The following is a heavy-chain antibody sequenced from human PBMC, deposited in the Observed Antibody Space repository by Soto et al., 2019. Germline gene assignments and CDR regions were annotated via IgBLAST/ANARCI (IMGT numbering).Heavy chain of an antibody. CDR2: VHYSGTT. V-gene: IGHV4-59*01. Sequence: PSETLCLTCPVSGGSISTYYWTWIRQPPGKGLEWIGYVHYSGTTNYNPSLKSRVTMSVDTSKNQFSLKLRSVTAADTAVYYCARGKIIGPWGQGTLVTVSS. CDR1: GGSISTYY. J-gene: IGHJ5*02. CDR3: ARGKIIGP. D-gene: IGHD3-3*01.